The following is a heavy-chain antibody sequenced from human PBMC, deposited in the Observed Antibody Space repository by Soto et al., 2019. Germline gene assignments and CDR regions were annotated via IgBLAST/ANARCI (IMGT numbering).Heavy chain of an antibody. Sequence: QVQLMESGGGVVQPGGSLRLSCAASGFTFRSYAIHWVRQAPGKGLEWVAIISYDGSTKFYTDSVKGRSTISRDNSNNTLYLQMNRLRSEDTAIYYCARDGRTGTTLPHGGLDQWGQGTLVTVSS. CDR2: ISYDGSTK. D-gene: IGHD3-10*01. CDR3: ARDGRTGTTLPHGGLDQ. J-gene: IGHJ4*02. CDR1: GFTFRSYA. V-gene: IGHV3-30-3*01.